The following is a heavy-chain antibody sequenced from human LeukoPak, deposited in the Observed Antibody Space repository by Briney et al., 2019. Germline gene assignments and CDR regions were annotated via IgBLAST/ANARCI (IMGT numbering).Heavy chain of an antibody. CDR1: GFTFSSYA. Sequence: GGSLRLSCAASGFTFSSYAMHWVRQAPGKGLEWVAVISYDGGNKYYADSVKGRFTISRDNSKKTLYLQMNSLRAEDTAVYYCAKQLGYCSDGSCYFPYWGQGTLVTVSS. V-gene: IGHV3-30-3*02. J-gene: IGHJ4*02. CDR3: AKQLGYCSDGSCYFPY. CDR2: ISYDGGNK. D-gene: IGHD2-15*01.